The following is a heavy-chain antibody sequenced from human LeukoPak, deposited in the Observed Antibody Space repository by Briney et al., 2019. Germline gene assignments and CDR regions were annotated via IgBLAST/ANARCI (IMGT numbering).Heavy chain of an antibody. V-gene: IGHV1-18*04. CDR1: GYTFTSYG. J-gene: IGHJ1*01. CDR3: ARATVGYCSSTSCPEYFQH. Sequence: ASVTVSCKASGYTFTSYGISWVRQAPGQGLEWMGLISAYDGNTNYAQKLQGRVTMTTDTSTSTAYMELRSLRSDDTAVYYCARATVGYCSSTSCPEYFQHWGQGTLVTVSS. D-gene: IGHD2-2*01. CDR2: ISAYDGNT.